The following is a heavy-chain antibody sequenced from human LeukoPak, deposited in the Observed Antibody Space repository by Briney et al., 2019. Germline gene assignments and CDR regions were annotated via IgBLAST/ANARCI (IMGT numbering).Heavy chain of an antibody. J-gene: IGHJ4*02. Sequence: GGSLRLSCAASGFTFSSYEMNWVRLAPGKGLEWVSYISSSGSTIYYADSVKGRFTISRDNAKNTLYLQMNSPRAEDTAVYYCARLTKYNDYVWGSYRYTGFDYWGQGTLVTVSS. D-gene: IGHD3-16*02. CDR3: ARLTKYNDYVWGSYRYTGFDY. CDR1: GFTFSSYE. CDR2: ISSSGSTI. V-gene: IGHV3-48*03.